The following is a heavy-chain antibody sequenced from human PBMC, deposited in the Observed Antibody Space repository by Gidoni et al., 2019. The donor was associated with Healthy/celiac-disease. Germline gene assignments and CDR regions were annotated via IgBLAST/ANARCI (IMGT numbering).Heavy chain of an antibody. CDR1: GFTFRSYA. D-gene: IGHD3-10*01. CDR3: AKRTGRPPSGGLGDAFDI. J-gene: IGHJ3*02. Sequence: EVQLLESGGGLVQPGGSLRLSCSASGFTFRSYAMSWVRQAPGKGLEWVSAISGSGGSTYYADSVKGRFTISRDNSKNTLYLQMNSLRAEDTAVYYCAKRTGRPPSGGLGDAFDIWGQGTMVTVSS. V-gene: IGHV3-23*01. CDR2: ISGSGGST.